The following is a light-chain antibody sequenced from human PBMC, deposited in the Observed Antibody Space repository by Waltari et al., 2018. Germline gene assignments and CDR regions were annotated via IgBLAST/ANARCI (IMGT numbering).Light chain of an antibody. CDR1: QSIGSY. CDR2: AAS. CDR3: QQSYSTPLT. J-gene: IGKJ4*01. Sequence: DIQMTQSPSSLSASVGDRVTITCRASQSIGSYLSWYQQKPWKAPKLLIYAASSLQSGVPSRFSGSGSGTDFTLTISSLQPEDFATYYCQQSYSTPLTFGGGTKVEIK. V-gene: IGKV1-39*01.